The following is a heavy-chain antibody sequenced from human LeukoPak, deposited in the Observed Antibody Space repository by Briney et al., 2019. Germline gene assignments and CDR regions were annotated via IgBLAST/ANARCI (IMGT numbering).Heavy chain of an antibody. CDR3: ARQDSIHFDY. J-gene: IGHJ4*02. CDR1: GGSISSSSYY. Sequence: SETLSLTCTVSGGSISSSSYYWGWIRQPPGKGLEWIGSIYYSGSTYYNPSLKSRVIISVGTSKNQLSLKLSSVTAADTALYYCARQDSIHFDYWGQGTLVTVSS. V-gene: IGHV4-39*01. CDR2: IYYSGST. D-gene: IGHD3/OR15-3a*01.